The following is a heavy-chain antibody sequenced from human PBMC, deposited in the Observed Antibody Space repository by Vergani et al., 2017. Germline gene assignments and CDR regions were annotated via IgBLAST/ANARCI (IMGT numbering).Heavy chain of an antibody. V-gene: IGHV4-39*07. CDR3: ARDDRIELDY. CDR1: GGPISSSSYY. D-gene: IGHD1-7*01. J-gene: IGHJ4*02. CDR2: IYYSGST. Sequence: QLQLQESGPGLVKPSETLSLTCTVSGGPISSSSYYWGWIRQPPGKGLEWIGSIYYSGSTYYNPSLKSRVTISVDTSKNQFSLKLSSVTAADTAVYYCARDDRIELDYWGQGTLVTVSS.